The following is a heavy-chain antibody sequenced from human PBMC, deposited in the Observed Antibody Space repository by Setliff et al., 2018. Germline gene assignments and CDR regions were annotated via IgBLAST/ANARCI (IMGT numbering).Heavy chain of an antibody. CDR2: INWSGGST. Sequence: GGSLRLSCAASGFTFDDYGMSWVRQPPGKGLEWVSGINWSGGSTNYADSVKGRFTISRDNAKNSLYLQMNSLRAEDTAVYYCVRGGEGRDDSNSGSWGQGTLVTVSS. D-gene: IGHD2-21*02. CDR1: GFTFDDYG. V-gene: IGHV3-20*04. J-gene: IGHJ5*02. CDR3: VRGGEGRDDSNSGS.